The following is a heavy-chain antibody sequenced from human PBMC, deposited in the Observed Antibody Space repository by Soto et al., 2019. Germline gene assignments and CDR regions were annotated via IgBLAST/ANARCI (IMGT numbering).Heavy chain of an antibody. Sequence: PGGSLRLSCAASGFTFSDYGMHCVRQAPGKGLEWVAVIWYDGSNKYYADSVKGRFTISRDNSKNTLYLQMNSLRAEDTAVYYCARDKQYQFDYWGQGALVTVSS. CDR3: ARDKQYQFDY. V-gene: IGHV3-33*01. J-gene: IGHJ4*02. CDR2: IWYDGSNK. CDR1: GFTFSDYG. D-gene: IGHD2-2*01.